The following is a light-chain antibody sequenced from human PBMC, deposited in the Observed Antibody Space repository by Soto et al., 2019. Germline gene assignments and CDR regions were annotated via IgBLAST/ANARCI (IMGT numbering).Light chain of an antibody. CDR2: DAS. Sequence: IVLTQSPGTLSLSPGERATLSCRASESLSSAYLAWYQQKPGQAPRLLIYDASNRATGIPARFSGSGSGTDFTLTISSLEPEDFAVYYCQQRSNWPPSITFGQGTRLEI. J-gene: IGKJ5*01. CDR1: ESLSSAY. CDR3: QQRSNWPPSIT. V-gene: IGKV3-11*01.